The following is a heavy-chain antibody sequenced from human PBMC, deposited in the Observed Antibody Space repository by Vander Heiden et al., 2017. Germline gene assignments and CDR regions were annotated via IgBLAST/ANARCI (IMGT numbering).Heavy chain of an antibody. CDR3: AREAAVGATRSGWFDY. CDR1: GFTFSSYS. Sequence: EVQLVESGGGLVKPGGSLRLSCAASGFTFSSYSMNWVRPAPGKGLEGVSSISSSSSYIYYADSVKGRFTISRDNAKNSLYLQMNSLRAEDTAVYYCAREAAVGATRSGWFDYWGQGTLVTVSS. D-gene: IGHD1-26*01. V-gene: IGHV3-21*01. J-gene: IGHJ4*02. CDR2: ISSSSSYI.